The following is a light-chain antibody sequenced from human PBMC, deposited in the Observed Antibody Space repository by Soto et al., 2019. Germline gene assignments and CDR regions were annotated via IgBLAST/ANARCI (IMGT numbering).Light chain of an antibody. CDR2: EVS. Sequence: QSALTQPASVSGSPGQSITISCVGTSSDVGGFNYVSWYQQHPGTAPKLIIYEVSNRPSGVSSRFSGSKSDNTASLTISGLQAEDESDYYCSSHTILNTRVFVTGTKLTVL. CDR3: SSHTILNTRV. V-gene: IGLV2-14*01. CDR1: SSDVGGFNY. J-gene: IGLJ1*01.